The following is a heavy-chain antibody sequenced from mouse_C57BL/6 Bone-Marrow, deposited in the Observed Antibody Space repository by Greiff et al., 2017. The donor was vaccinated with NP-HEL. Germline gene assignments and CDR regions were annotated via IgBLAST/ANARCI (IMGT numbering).Heavy chain of an antibody. Sequence: EVQLQESGPGLVKPSQSLSLTCSVTGYSITSGYYWNWIRQFPGNKLEWMGYISYDGSNNYNPSRKNRISITRDTSKNQFFLKLNSVTTEDTATYYCASWPRDYWGQGTTLTVSS. V-gene: IGHV3-6*01. J-gene: IGHJ2*01. CDR3: ASWPRDY. CDR2: ISYDGSN. CDR1: GYSITSGYY.